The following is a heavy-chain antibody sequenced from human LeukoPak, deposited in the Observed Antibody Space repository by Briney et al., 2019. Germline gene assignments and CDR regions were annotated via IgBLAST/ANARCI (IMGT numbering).Heavy chain of an antibody. Sequence: GGSLRLSCAASGFTLCSYWMHSVRQAPGKGLVWVSRISSDGSSTTYADSVKVRFTISRDNAMNTAYLQMNSLRVEDTSVYYCTRVPVGSNGWFDPWGQGTLVTVSS. CDR3: TRVPVGSNGWFDP. V-gene: IGHV3-74*01. D-gene: IGHD4-23*01. CDR2: ISSDGSST. CDR1: GFTLCSYW. J-gene: IGHJ5*02.